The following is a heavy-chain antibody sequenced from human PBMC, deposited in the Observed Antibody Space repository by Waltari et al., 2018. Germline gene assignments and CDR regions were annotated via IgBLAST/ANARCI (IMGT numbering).Heavy chain of an antibody. CDR3: ARSSPYDFWSGYYADYYGMDV. D-gene: IGHD3-3*01. CDR2: IYHSGIT. J-gene: IGHJ6*02. V-gene: IGHV4-4*02. Sequence: QVQLQESGPGLVKPSGTLSLTCAVSGGSISSSNWWSWVRQPPGKGLEGIGEIYHSGITNDNPSLKMRVTISVDKSKNQFSLKLSSVTAADTAVYYCARSSPYDFWSGYYADYYGMDVWGQGTTVTVSS. CDR1: GGSISSSNW.